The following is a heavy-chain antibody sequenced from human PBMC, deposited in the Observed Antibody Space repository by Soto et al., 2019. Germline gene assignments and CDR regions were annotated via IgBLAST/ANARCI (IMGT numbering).Heavy chain of an antibody. CDR2: INPNSGDT. J-gene: IGHJ3*02. D-gene: IGHD2-15*01. CDR1: GYTLTGYY. CDR3: ARGSGQDYLAFDI. V-gene: IGHV1-2*02. Sequence: QVQVVQSAADVKKPGASVKVSCKASGYTLTGYYMHWVRQAPGERLEWMGWINPNSGDTNYAQKFQDRVTMTRDTSVNTAYMDLGGLRSDDTAVYYCARGSGQDYLAFDIWGQGTVVTVSS.